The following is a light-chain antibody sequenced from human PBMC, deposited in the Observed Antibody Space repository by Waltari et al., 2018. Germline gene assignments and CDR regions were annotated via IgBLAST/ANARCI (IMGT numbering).Light chain of an antibody. J-gene: IGKJ1*01. Sequence: DIQMTQSPSSVSASVGDRVTLTYRASQGISSRLAWYQQKPGKAPKLLIYDASSLHSGVPSRFSGSGSGTDFTLTIRSLQPEDFATYYCQQVNSFPRTFGQGTKVEVK. CDR2: DAS. CDR1: QGISSR. V-gene: IGKV1-12*01. CDR3: QQVNSFPRT.